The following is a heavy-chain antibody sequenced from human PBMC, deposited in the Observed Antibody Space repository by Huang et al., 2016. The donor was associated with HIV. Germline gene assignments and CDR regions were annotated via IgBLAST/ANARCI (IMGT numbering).Heavy chain of an antibody. Sequence: QVQLQESGPGLVKPSQTLSLTCTVSGGSIRSGSFYWSWIRQPAGNGLEWIGHIHTSGNTNYNPSVKRRVTISRDTSKNQVSLKLSSVTAADTAVYYCARIGRYYSDYWGQGTLVTVSS. J-gene: IGHJ4*02. CDR3: ARIGRYYSDY. V-gene: IGHV4-61*09. CDR2: IHTSGNT. CDR1: GGSIRSGSFY.